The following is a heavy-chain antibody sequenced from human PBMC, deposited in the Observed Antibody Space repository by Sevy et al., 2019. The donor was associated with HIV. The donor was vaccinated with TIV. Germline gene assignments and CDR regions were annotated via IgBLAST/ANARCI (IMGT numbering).Heavy chain of an antibody. Sequence: GGSLRLSCAASGFTFSSYNMNWVRQAPVKGLEWVSSFSSSSNYIYYADSMKGRFTISRDNAKNSLYLQMNSLRAEDTAVYYCARVVAYCSGGSCFPGYYYGMDVWGQGTTVTVSS. CDR1: GFTFSSYN. J-gene: IGHJ6*02. CDR3: ARVVAYCSGGSCFPGYYYGMDV. CDR2: FSSSSNYI. D-gene: IGHD2-15*01. V-gene: IGHV3-21*01.